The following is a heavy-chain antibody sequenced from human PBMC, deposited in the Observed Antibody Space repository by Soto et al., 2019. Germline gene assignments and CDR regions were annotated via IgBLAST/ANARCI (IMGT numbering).Heavy chain of an antibody. CDR3: AKGRVTNVYYTN. CDR1: GFTFSSNA. CDR2: IGGGGTPT. J-gene: IGHJ4*02. V-gene: IGHV3-23*01. Sequence: EVQLLESGGGLVQPGGSLRLSCAASGFTFSSNAMSWVRQTPGKGLEWVSAIGGGGTPTFYTDSVKGRFTISRDNSKNTLYLQMNSLRAEDTALYYCAKGRVTNVYYTNWGQGTLVIVSS. D-gene: IGHD1-26*01.